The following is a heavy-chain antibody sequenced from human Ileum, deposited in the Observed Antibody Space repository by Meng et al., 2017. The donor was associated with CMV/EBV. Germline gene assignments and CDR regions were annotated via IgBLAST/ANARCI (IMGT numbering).Heavy chain of an antibody. CDR1: GFTLSNYA. J-gene: IGHJ5*02. V-gene: IGHV3-23*03. Sequence: GGSLRLSCAASGFTLSNYAMSWVPQAPGKGLEGVSVIYSDGSTTLYADSVKGRFTVFRANSENTLYLQMSSLRAEDTAIYYCAKDDNGYTGEGGSWGQGTLVTVSS. D-gene: IGHD3-16*01. CDR3: AKDDNGYTGEGGS. CDR2: IYSDGSTT.